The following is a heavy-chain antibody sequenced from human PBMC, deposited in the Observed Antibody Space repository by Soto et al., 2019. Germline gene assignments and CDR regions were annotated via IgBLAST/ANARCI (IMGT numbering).Heavy chain of an antibody. Sequence: LGESLKISCKGSGYSFTSYWIGWVRQMPGKGLEWMGIIYPGDSDTRYSPSFQGQVTISADKSISTAYLQWSSLKASDTAMYYCASRRYCSGGSCYPDAFDIWGQGTMVTVSS. V-gene: IGHV5-51*01. CDR3: ASRRYCSGGSCYPDAFDI. J-gene: IGHJ3*02. CDR1: GYSFTSYW. CDR2: IYPGDSDT. D-gene: IGHD2-15*01.